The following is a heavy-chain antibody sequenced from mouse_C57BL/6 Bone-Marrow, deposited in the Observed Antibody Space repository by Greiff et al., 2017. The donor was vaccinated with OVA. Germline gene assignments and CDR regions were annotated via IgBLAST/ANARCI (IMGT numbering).Heavy chain of an antibody. V-gene: IGHV1-55*01. D-gene: IGHD2-1*01. Sequence: VQLQQPGAELVKPGASVKMSCKASGYTFTSYWITWVKQRPGQGLEWIGDIYPGSGSTNYNEKFKSKATLTVDTSSSTAYMQLSSLTSEDSAVYYCAREGFYYGNYNGLAYWGQGTLVTVSA. CDR2: IYPGSGST. CDR1: GYTFTSYW. J-gene: IGHJ3*01. CDR3: AREGFYYGNYNGLAY.